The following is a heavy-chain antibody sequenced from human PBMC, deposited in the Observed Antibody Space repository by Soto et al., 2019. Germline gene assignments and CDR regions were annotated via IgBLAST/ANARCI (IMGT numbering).Heavy chain of an antibody. J-gene: IGHJ4*02. V-gene: IGHV4-59*08. CDR2: IYYSGST. CDR1: GGSISSYY. CDR3: ARRIPGRYYFDY. Sequence: SETLSFTCTVSGGSISSYYWSWIRQPPGKGLEWIGYIYYSGSTNYNPSLKSRVTISVDTSKNQFSLKLSSVTAADTAVYYCARRIPGRYYFDYWGQGTLVTVSS. D-gene: IGHD1-26*01.